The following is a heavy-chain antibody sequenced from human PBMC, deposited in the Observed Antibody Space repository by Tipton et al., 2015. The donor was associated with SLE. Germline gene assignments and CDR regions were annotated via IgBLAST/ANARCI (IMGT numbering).Heavy chain of an antibody. J-gene: IGHJ3*02. Sequence: TLSLTCVVYGGSFSGYYWSWIRQPPGKGLEWIGEINHSGSTNYNPPLKSRVTISVDTSKNQFSLKLSSVTAADTAVYYCARGGRAPLRSSWSNAFDIWGQGTMVTVSS. CDR2: INHSGST. V-gene: IGHV4-34*01. CDR3: ARGGRAPLRSSWSNAFDI. D-gene: IGHD6-13*01. CDR1: GGSFSGYY.